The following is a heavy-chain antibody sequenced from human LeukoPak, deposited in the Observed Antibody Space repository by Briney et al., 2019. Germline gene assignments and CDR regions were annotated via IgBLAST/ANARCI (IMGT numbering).Heavy chain of an antibody. D-gene: IGHD1-26*01. V-gene: IGHV3-23*01. CDR1: GFMFSTYA. Sequence: GGSLRLSCATSGFMFSTYAMSWVRQAPGKGLEWVSIISNSGGTTYYADSVKGRFTVSRDNSKNTLYLQMKSLRAEDTAVYYCTTDDKGSGSYYYYYYMDVWGKGTTVTVSS. J-gene: IGHJ6*03. CDR3: TTDDKGSGSYYYYYYMDV. CDR2: ISNSGGTT.